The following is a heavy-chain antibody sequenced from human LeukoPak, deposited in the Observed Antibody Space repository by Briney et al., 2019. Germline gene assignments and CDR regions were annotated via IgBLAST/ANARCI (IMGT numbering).Heavy chain of an antibody. CDR3: ARGFDYSNFGWFDP. J-gene: IGHJ5*02. V-gene: IGHV1-69*13. CDR2: IIPIFGTA. CDR1: GYTFTSYA. D-gene: IGHD4-11*01. Sequence: SVKVSCKASGYTFTSYAMNWVRQAPGQGLEWMGGIIPIFGTANYAQKFQGRVTITADESTSTAYMELSSLRSEDTAVYYCARGFDYSNFGWFDPWGQGTLVTVSS.